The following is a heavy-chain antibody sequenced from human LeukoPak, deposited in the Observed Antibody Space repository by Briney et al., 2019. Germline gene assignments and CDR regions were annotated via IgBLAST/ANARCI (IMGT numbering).Heavy chain of an antibody. J-gene: IGHJ4*02. V-gene: IGHV4-34*01. CDR2: INHSGST. Sequence: SETLSLTCAVYGGSFSGYYWGWIRQPPGKGLEWIGEINHSGSTNYNPSLKSRVTISVDTSKNQFSLKLSSVTAADTAVYYCARGFAYFDYWGQGTLVTVSS. CDR3: ARGFAYFDY. CDR1: GGSFSGYY.